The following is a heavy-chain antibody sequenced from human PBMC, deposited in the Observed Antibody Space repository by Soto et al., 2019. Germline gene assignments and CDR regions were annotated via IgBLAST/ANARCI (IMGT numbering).Heavy chain of an antibody. Sequence: GGSLRLSCAASGFTFSSYAMHWVRQAPGKGLEWVAVISYDGSNKYYADSVKGRFTISRDNSKNTLYLQMNSLRAEDTAVYYCARDNWNIIDYWGQGTLVTVSS. D-gene: IGHD1-20*01. V-gene: IGHV3-30-3*01. CDR1: GFTFSSYA. CDR3: ARDNWNIIDY. CDR2: ISYDGSNK. J-gene: IGHJ4*02.